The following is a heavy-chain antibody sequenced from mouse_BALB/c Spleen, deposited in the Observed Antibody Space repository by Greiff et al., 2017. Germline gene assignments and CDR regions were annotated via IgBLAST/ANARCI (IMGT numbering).Heavy chain of an antibody. D-gene: IGHD1-2*01. V-gene: IGHV1-4*02. J-gene: IGHJ4*01. CDR3: ARDSGYGDAMDY. CDR1: GYTFTSYT. Sequence: QVQLQQSAAELARPGASVKMSCKASGYTFTSYTMHWVKQRPGQGLEWIGYINPSSGYTEYNQKFKDKTTLTADKSSSTAYMQLSSLTSEDSAVYYCARDSGYGDAMDYWGQGTSVTVSS. CDR2: INPSSGYT.